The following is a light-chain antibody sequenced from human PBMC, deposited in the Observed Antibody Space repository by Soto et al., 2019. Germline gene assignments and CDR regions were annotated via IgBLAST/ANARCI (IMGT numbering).Light chain of an antibody. Sequence: DIEMTQSPSSLSASVGERVIITCRASETITRYLNWYQSKPGKAPRRLISAASSLQTGVPSRVSGNYSGTDFTLTISSLQPEDFATYYCQQSYSNPLTFGGGTKVDIK. CDR3: QQSYSNPLT. CDR1: ETITRY. J-gene: IGKJ4*01. CDR2: AAS. V-gene: IGKV1-39*01.